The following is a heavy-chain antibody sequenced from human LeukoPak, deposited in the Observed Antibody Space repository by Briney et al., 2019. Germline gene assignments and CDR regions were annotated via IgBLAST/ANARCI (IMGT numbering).Heavy chain of an antibody. CDR2: INPNSGGT. CDR3: ARGPSSDWLLYGVYYYYYYMDV. J-gene: IGHJ6*03. V-gene: IGHV1-2*02. D-gene: IGHD3/OR15-3a*01. Sequence: ASVKVSCKASGYTFTGYYMHWVRQAPGQGLEWMGWINPNSGGTNYAQKFQGRVTMTRDTSISTAYMELSSLRSEDTAVYYCARGPSSDWLLYGVYYYYYYMDVWGKGTTVTISS. CDR1: GYTFTGYY.